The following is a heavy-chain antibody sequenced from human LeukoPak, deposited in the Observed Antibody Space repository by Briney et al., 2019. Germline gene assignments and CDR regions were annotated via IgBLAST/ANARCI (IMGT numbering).Heavy chain of an antibody. Sequence: SETLSLTCTVSGGSISSYYWSWIRQPAWKGLEWIGRVYTSGSTDYNPSLKSRVAMSVDTSKNQFSLKLSSVTAADTAVYYCANGVDNPSAWIDYWGQGTLVTVSS. J-gene: IGHJ4*02. D-gene: IGHD3-16*01. V-gene: IGHV4-4*07. CDR1: GGSISSYY. CDR2: VYTSGST. CDR3: ANGVDNPSAWIDY.